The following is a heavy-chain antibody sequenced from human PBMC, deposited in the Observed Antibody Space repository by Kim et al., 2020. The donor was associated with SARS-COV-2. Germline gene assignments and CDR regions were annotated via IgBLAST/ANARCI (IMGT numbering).Heavy chain of an antibody. CDR3: ARAGYGSGIYTNAFDI. Sequence: SETLSLTCAVYGGSFSGYYWSWIRQPPGKGLEWIGEINRSGGTNYNPSLKSRVTISVDTSKNQFSLTLSSVTAADTAVYYCARAGYGSGIYTNAFDIWGQGTMVTVSS. J-gene: IGHJ3*02. CDR2: INRSGGT. CDR1: GGSFSGYY. V-gene: IGHV4-34*01. D-gene: IGHD3-10*01.